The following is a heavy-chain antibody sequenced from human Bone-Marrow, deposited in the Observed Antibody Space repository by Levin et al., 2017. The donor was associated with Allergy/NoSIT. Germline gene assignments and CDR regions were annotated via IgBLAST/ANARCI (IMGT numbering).Heavy chain of an antibody. CDR1: GFTFSNAW. V-gene: IGHV3-15*01. D-gene: IGHD3-9*01. CDR2: IKSKTDGGTT. Sequence: GGSLRLSCAASGFTFSNAWMSWVRQAPGKGLEWVGRIKSKTDGGTTDYAAPVKGRFTISRDDSKNTLYLQMNSLKTEDTAVYYCTTDPGLRYFDWHYYGMDVWGQGTTVTVSS. CDR3: TTDPGLRYFDWHYYGMDV. J-gene: IGHJ6*02.